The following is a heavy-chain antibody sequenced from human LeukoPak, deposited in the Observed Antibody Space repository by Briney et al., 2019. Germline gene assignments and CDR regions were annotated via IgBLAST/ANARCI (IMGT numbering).Heavy chain of an antibody. CDR2: IIPIFGTA. Sequence: SVKVSCKASGGIFSSYAISWVRQAPGQGLEWMGRIIPIFGTANYAQKFQGRVTITTDESTSTAYMELSSLRSEDTAVYYCARSRSWYISHSDYWGQGTLVTVSS. CDR3: ARSRSWYISHSDY. J-gene: IGHJ4*02. D-gene: IGHD6-13*01. V-gene: IGHV1-69*05. CDR1: GGIFSSYA.